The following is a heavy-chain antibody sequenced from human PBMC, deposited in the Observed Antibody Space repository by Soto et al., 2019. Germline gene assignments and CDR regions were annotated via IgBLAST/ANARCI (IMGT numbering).Heavy chain of an antibody. CDR2: IIPIFGTA. J-gene: IGHJ5*02. CDR1: GGTFSSYA. Sequence: QVQLVQSGAEVKKPGSSVKVSGKASGGTFSSYAISWVRQAPGQGLEWMGGIIPIFGTANYAQKFQGRVTITEDESTSTAYMELSSLRSEDTAGYYCGRCDQLPTSNWFDPWGQGTLGTVSS. D-gene: IGHD2-2*01. V-gene: IGHV1-69*12. CDR3: GRCDQLPTSNWFDP.